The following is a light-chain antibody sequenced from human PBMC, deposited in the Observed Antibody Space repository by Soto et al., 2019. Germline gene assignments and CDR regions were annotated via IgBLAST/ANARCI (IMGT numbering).Light chain of an antibody. V-gene: IGLV7-46*01. CDR1: TGAVTSGHY. CDR3: LLSYSGARGV. Sequence: QAVVTQEPSLTVSPGGTVTLTCGSSTGAVTSGHYPYWFQQKPGQAPRTLIYDTSNKHSWTPARFSGSLLGGKAALTLSGEQHEDEAEYYCLLSYSGARGVFGGGTKLTVL. J-gene: IGLJ2*01. CDR2: DTS.